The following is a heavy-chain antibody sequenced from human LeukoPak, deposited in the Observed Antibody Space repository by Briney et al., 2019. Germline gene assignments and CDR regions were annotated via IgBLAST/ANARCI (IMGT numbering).Heavy chain of an antibody. CDR1: GDSITRNY. CDR3: ARGSFDSSGYYVFDY. Sequence: PSETLSLTCTVSGDSITRNYWSGIRQPAGKGLGWIGRIYNSGNTNSSPSLESRVTMSTDTSKNQFSLKLTSVTAADTAVYYCARGSFDSSGYYVFDYWGQGTLVTVSS. J-gene: IGHJ4*02. D-gene: IGHD3-22*01. CDR2: IYNSGNT. V-gene: IGHV4-4*07.